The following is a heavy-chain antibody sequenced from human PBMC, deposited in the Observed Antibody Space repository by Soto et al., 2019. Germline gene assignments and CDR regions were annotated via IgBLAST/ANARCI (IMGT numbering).Heavy chain of an antibody. D-gene: IGHD3-10*01. CDR2: INAYTGNT. Sequence: QVQVVQSGAEVKEPGASVEVACKASGYTFTTYGISWVRQAPGQGLEWIGWINAYTGNTNYAQKLQGRVTMTTDTSMSTAYMELRSLRSDDTAVYYCARFYGSGSFPYDYWGQGTLVTVSS. CDR3: ARFYGSGSFPYDY. CDR1: GYTFTTYG. J-gene: IGHJ4*02. V-gene: IGHV1-18*01.